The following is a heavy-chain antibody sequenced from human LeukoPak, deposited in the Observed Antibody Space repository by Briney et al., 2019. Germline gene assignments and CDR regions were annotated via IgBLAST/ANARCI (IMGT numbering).Heavy chain of an antibody. J-gene: IGHJ6*03. V-gene: IGHV3-7*01. CDR2: IKQDGSEK. Sequence: GGSLRLSCAASGFTFSSYWMSWVRQAPGKGLEWVANIKQDGSEKYHVDSVKGRFTISRDNAKNSLYLQMNSLRAEDTAVYYCARLPNSSGWYRYYYYYMDVWGKGTTVTVSS. CDR1: GFTFSSYW. CDR3: ARLPNSSGWYRYYYYYMDV. D-gene: IGHD6-19*01.